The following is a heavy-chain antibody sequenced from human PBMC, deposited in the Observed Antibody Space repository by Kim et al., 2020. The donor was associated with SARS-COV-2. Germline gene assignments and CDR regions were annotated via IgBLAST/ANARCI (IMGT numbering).Heavy chain of an antibody. CDR2: ISSTNAYI. CDR1: GFTFSIYS. J-gene: IGHJ4*02. Sequence: GGSLRLSCAASGFTFSIYSMTWVRQAPGKGLEWVSSISSTNAYIYYADSVKGRFPISRDNAKNSLYLQMNSLRAEDTAVYYCARVASFTKAADGIYFFDYWGQGTLVTVSS. CDR3: ARVASFTKAADGIYFFDY. D-gene: IGHD6-13*01. V-gene: IGHV3-21*06.